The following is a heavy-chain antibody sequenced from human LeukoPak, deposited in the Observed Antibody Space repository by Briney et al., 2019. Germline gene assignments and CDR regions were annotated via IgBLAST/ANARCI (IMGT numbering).Heavy chain of an antibody. J-gene: IGHJ4*02. Sequence: GRSLRLSCVASGFTFSSYTMQWVRQAPGNGLDWVALMWGDGTNEYYADSVKGRFTISRDNSKNTLYLQMNSLRAEDTAVYYCARDLGYSSGHPFDYWGQGTLVTVSS. CDR1: GFTFSSYT. V-gene: IGHV3-33*01. CDR3: ARDLGYSSGHPFDY. CDR2: MWGDGTNE. D-gene: IGHD6-19*01.